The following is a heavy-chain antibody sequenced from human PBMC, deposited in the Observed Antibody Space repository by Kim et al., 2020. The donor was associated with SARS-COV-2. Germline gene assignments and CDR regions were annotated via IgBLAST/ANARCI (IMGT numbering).Heavy chain of an antibody. CDR1: GFIFSSYA. V-gene: IGHV3-23*01. J-gene: IGHJ4*02. Sequence: GGSLRLSCAASGFIFSSYAMSWVRQAPGKGLEWVSAISGGGGSTYYADSVKGRFTISRDNSKNTLYLQMNSLRAEDTAVYYCAKAFPYSSNFGIFDYWGQGTLVTVSS. D-gene: IGHD6-13*01. CDR3: AKAFPYSSNFGIFDY. CDR2: ISGGGGST.